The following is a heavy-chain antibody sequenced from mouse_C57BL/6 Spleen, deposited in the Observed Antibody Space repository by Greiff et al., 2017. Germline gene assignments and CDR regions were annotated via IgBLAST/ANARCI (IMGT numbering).Heavy chain of an antibody. CDR1: GYTFTSYW. CDR3: ARVGAYYSNYVLYYFDY. Sequence: VQLQQSGTELVKPGASVKLSCKASGYTFTSYWMHWVKQRPGQGLEWIGNINPSNGGTTYNEKFKSKATLTVDKYSSTAYMQLSSLTSEDSAVYYCARVGAYYSNYVLYYFDYWGQGTTLTVSS. V-gene: IGHV1-53*01. D-gene: IGHD2-5*01. J-gene: IGHJ2*01. CDR2: INPSNGGT.